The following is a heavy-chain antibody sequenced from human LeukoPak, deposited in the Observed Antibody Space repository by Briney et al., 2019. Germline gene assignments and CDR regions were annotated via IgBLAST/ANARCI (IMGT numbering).Heavy chain of an antibody. CDR3: ARDWDLYCAFDI. CDR2: INPNSGGT. Sequence: GASVKVSCKASGYTFAGYYMHWVRQAPGQGLEWMGWINPNSGGTNYAQKFQGRVTMTRDTSISTAYMELSRLRSDDTAVYYCARDWDLYCAFDIWGQGTMVTVSS. CDR1: GYTFAGYY. D-gene: IGHD1-26*01. V-gene: IGHV1-2*02. J-gene: IGHJ3*02.